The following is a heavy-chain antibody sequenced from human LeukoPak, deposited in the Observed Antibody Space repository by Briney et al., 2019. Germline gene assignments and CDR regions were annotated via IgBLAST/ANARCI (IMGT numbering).Heavy chain of an antibody. J-gene: IGHJ4*02. CDR1: GLTFSSHW. D-gene: IGHD2-2*01. Sequence: GGSLRLSCAASGLTFSSHWMHWVRQAPGKGLVWVSRITNDGSSTTYADSVKGRFTISRDNAKNMLYLQVNSLRAEDTAVYYCAKDLFSGQLSLDYWGQGTLVTVSS. CDR2: ITNDGSST. V-gene: IGHV3-74*01. CDR3: AKDLFSGQLSLDY.